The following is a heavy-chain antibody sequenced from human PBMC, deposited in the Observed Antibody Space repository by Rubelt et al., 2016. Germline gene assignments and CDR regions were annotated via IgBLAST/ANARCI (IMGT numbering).Heavy chain of an antibody. CDR3: ARGEVGATIYY. CDR2: IFYSGST. D-gene: IGHD1-26*01. CDR1: GGSISSYY. V-gene: IGHV4-59*01. J-gene: IGHJ4*02. Sequence: QVQLQESGPGLVKPSETLSLTCTVSGGSISSYYWSWIRQPPGKGLEWIGYIFYSGSTNYNPSLKSRGTISVDTSKNQFSLKLSSVTAADTAVYYCARGEVGATIYYWGQGTLVTVSS.